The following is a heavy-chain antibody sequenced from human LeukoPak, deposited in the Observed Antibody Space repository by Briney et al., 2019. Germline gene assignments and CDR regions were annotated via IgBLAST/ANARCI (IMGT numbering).Heavy chain of an antibody. CDR3: ARDTGWYFDL. CDR1: GFTFSGYW. Sequence: GGSLRLSCAASGFTFSGYWMHWVRQVPGKGLVWVSRITGDGSSTTYADSVKGRFTISRDNAKNTVFLQMISLRAEDTAVYYCARDTGWYFDLWGRGSLVPVSS. V-gene: IGHV3-74*01. CDR2: ITGDGSST. D-gene: IGHD4-17*01. J-gene: IGHJ2*01.